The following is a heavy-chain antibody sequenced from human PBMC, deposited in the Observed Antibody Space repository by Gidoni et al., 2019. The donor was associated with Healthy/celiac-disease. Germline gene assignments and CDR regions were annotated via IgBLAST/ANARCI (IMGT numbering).Heavy chain of an antibody. CDR2: IYTSGST. D-gene: IGHD5-18*01. Sequence: QVQLQESGPGLVKPSETLSLTCPVSGGSIRSYYWSWIRQPAGKGLEWIGRIYTSGSTNYNPSLKSRVTMSVDTSKNQFSLKLSSVTAADTAVYYCAGQLWSSGGNFDYWGQGTLVTVSS. V-gene: IGHV4-4*07. CDR3: AGQLWSSGGNFDY. J-gene: IGHJ4*02. CDR1: GGSIRSYY.